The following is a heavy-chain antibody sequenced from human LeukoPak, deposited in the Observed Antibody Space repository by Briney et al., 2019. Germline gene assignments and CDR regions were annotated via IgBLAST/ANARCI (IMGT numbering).Heavy chain of an antibody. J-gene: IGHJ3*02. CDR3: AKRLGVGWATGSHAFDI. D-gene: IGHD6-19*01. CDR1: GFTFSSYA. V-gene: IGHV3-23*01. CDR2: ISGSGGST. Sequence: GGSLRLSCAASGFTFSSYAMSWVRQAPGKGLEWVSGISGSGGSTYYADSVKGRFTISRDNSKNTPYLQMNSLRTEDTALYYCAKRLGVGWATGSHAFDIWGQGTMVTASS.